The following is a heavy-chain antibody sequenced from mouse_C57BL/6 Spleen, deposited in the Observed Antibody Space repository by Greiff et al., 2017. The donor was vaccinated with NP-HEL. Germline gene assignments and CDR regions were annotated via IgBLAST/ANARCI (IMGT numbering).Heavy chain of an antibody. Sequence: VQLKESGPGLVKPSQSLSLTCSVTGYSITSGYYWNWIRQFPGNKLEWMGYISYDGSNNYNPSLKNRISITRDTSKNQFFLKLNSVTTEDTATYYCAREITTVERGYFDVWGTGTTVTVSS. CDR1: GYSITSGYY. CDR3: AREITTVERGYFDV. V-gene: IGHV3-6*01. J-gene: IGHJ1*03. D-gene: IGHD1-1*01. CDR2: ISYDGSN.